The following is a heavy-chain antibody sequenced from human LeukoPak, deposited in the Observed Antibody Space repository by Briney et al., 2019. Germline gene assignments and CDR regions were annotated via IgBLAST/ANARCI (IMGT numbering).Heavy chain of an antibody. V-gene: IGHV4-59*11. D-gene: IGHD3-10*01. CDR2: NDYSGST. CDR1: GGPISTHY. J-gene: IGHJ6*03. CDR3: ARGATFRGTYYMDV. Sequence: SETLSLTCIVSGGPISTHYWSWSRQPPGKGLEWIGYNDYSGSTNYNPSLKSRVTISVDTSKNQFSLKLNSVTAADTAVYYCARGATFRGTYYMDVWGKGTTVTVSS.